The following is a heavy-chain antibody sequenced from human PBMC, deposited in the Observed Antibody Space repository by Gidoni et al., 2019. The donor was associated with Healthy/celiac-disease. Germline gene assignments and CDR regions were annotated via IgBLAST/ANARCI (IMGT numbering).Heavy chain of an antibody. D-gene: IGHD3-22*01. J-gene: IGHJ4*02. CDR2: ISSSSSYI. CDR3: AREGSYYYDSSGLDY. V-gene: IGHV3-21*01. CDR1: GFTFSSYS. Sequence: EVQLVESGGGLVKPGGSLRLSCAASGFTFSSYSMNWVRQAPGKGLEWVSSISSSSSYIYYADSVKGRFTISRDNAKNSLYLQMNSLRAEDTAVYYCAREGSYYYDSSGLDYGGQGTLVTVSS.